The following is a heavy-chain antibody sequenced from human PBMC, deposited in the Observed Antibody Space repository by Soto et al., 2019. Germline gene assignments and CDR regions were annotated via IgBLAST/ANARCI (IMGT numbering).Heavy chain of an antibody. V-gene: IGHV4-30-4*01. Sequence: SETLSLTCTVSGGSISSGDYYWSWIRQPPGKGLEWIGYIYYGGSTYYNPSLKSRVTISVDTSKNQFSLKLSSVTAADTAVYYCATWIQLWLLFDYWGQGTLVTVSS. CDR1: GGSISSGDYY. CDR3: ATWIQLWLLFDY. J-gene: IGHJ4*02. D-gene: IGHD5-18*01. CDR2: IYYGGST.